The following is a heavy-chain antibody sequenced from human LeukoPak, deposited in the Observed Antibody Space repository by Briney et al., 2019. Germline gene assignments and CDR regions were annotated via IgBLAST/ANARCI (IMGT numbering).Heavy chain of an antibody. CDR3: AKDQDSWLLFPNFDY. J-gene: IGHJ4*02. Sequence: GGSLRLSCAASGVTFSSSWMSWVRQAPGKGLEWVANIKQDGSRKLYVDSVQGRFTISRDNSKNTLYLQMNSLRAEVTAVYYCAKDQDSWLLFPNFDYWGQGTLVTVSS. CDR1: GVTFSSSW. D-gene: IGHD3-3*01. CDR2: IKQDGSRK. V-gene: IGHV3-7*01.